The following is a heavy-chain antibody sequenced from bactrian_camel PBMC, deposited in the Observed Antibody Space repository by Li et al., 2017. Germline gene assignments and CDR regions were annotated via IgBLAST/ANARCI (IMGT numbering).Heavy chain of an antibody. CDR1: ESSTC. J-gene: IGHJ4*01. V-gene: IGHV3S53*01. D-gene: IGHD5*01. Sequence: VQLVESGGGSVQTGGSLTLSCTASESSTCMVWFRQAPGSEREGVAALDVDGSTAYIDSVKGRFTISLDVAKNTLYLQMNSLRPEDTAMYYCAASLGKAYCHAAFFLSRQRPNFGYMGQGTQVTVS. CDR2: LDVDGST.